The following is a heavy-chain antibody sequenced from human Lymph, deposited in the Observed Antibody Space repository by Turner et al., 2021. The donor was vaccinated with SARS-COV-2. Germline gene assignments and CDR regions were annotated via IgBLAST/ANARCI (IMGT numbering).Heavy chain of an antibody. V-gene: IGHV5-51*01. CDR1: GYSVTTYW. D-gene: IGHD3-16*01. Sequence: VQLLQSGAEALSPGDSLTISCKGSGYSVTTYWIGWVRQMRGKGLEWRWIIYPGDSDTRYSPSFQNQGTITADKTISTAYLQRSSLEASDTAMYYCGGREVGGAREHIDYWGQGTLVTVSS. J-gene: IGHJ4*02. CDR3: GGREVGGAREHIDY. CDR2: IYPGDSDT.